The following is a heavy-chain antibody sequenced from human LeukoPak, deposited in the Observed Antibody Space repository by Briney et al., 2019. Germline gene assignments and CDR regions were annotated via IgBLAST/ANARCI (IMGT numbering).Heavy chain of an antibody. J-gene: IGHJ4*02. V-gene: IGHV3-23*01. CDR1: GFTFSSFA. CDR3: ATMGYDFWSGYWPDY. CDR2: ISGSGGST. Sequence: PGRSLRLSCAASGFTFSSFAMSWVSQAPGNGLEWVSTISGSGGSTAYADSVTGPCTLSRDNYKNTLYLQMDSVGAEDRAEYYCATMGYDFWSGYWPDYWGQGTLVTVSS. D-gene: IGHD3-3*01.